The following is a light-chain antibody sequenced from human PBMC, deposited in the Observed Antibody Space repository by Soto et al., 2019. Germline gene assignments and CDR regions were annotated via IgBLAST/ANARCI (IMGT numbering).Light chain of an antibody. CDR1: RSISIY. J-gene: IGKJ1*01. CDR3: QQSHSTPSWT. V-gene: IGKV1-39*01. Sequence: DIQMTQSPSSLSASVGDRVTITCRASRSISIYLNWYQQRPGKAPKLLIYAASSLQSGVPSRFSGSGSGTDFTLTISSLQPEDFATYYCQQSHSTPSWTFGQGTNVEIK. CDR2: AAS.